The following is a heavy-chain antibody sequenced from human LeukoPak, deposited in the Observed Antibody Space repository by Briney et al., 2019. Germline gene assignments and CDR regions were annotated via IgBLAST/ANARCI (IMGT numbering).Heavy chain of an antibody. CDR3: ARAVTGGDRSRFYTGGWYYFDN. V-gene: IGHV4-59*08. Sequence: SETLSLTCTVSGASITTSYWSWIRQPPGKGLEWIGYISDSGSTNYNASLKGRVTISIRSSPNQFSLELGSVTAADTAIYYCARAVTGGDRSRFYTGGWYYFDNWGQGTLVTVSS. CDR1: GASITTSY. J-gene: IGHJ4*02. D-gene: IGHD2-8*02. CDR2: ISDSGST.